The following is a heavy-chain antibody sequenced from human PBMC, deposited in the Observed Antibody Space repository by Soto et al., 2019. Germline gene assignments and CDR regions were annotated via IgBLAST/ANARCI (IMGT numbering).Heavy chain of an antibody. J-gene: IGHJ5*02. CDR2: IDQSGTT. V-gene: IGHV4-39*01. Sequence: QLQLRESGPGLVKPSETLSLTCTVSGGSVRSSGYHWGWVRQPPGKGLEWLGTIDQSGTTYYNPSLNSRVTISVDTSKNKFSLTVTSATAADTAVYYCARRVEVAGGWFDTWGQGTLVIVFS. D-gene: IGHD6-19*01. CDR1: GGSVRSSGYH. CDR3: ARRVEVAGGWFDT.